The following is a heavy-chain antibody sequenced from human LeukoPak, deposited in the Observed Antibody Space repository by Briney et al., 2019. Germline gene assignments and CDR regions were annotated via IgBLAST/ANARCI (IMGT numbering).Heavy chain of an antibody. Sequence: GGSLRLSCAASGFTFSNAWMNWVRQAPGKGLEWIGRIKSKTDGGTTDYAAPVKGRFTISRDDSKNTLYLQMNSLKTEDTAVYYCTTYTRYDSGNYKYYYYMDDWGKGTTVTISS. D-gene: IGHD3-10*01. J-gene: IGHJ6*03. CDR2: IKSKTDGGTT. CDR3: TTYTRYDSGNYKYYYYMDD. CDR1: GFTFSNAW. V-gene: IGHV3-15*01.